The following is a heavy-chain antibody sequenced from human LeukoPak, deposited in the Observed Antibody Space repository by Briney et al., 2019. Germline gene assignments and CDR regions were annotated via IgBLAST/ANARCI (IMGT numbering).Heavy chain of an antibody. CDR3: ARLGNIDYSNYSMDV. V-gene: IGHV4-39*01. D-gene: IGHD4-11*01. J-gene: IGHJ6*03. CDR2: LHYSGTT. Sequence: PLETLSLTCTVSGGSISSNHYYWAWIRQPPGKGLEWIGSLHYSGTTYYNPSLKSRVTISVDTSKNQFSLKLSSVTAADTSMYYCARLGNIDYSNYSMDVWGKGTTVTVSS. CDR1: GGSISSNHYY.